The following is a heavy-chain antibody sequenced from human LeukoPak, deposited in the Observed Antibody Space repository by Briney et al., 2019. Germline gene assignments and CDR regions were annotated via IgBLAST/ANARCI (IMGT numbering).Heavy chain of an antibody. Sequence: ASVKVSCKASGYTFTSYYMHWVRQATGQGLEWMGWMNPNSGNTGYAQKFQGRVTMTRNTSISTAYMELSSLRSEDTAVYYCARALTSITIFGVVITQLFDYWGQGTLVTVSS. CDR1: GYTFTSYY. V-gene: IGHV1-8*02. CDR3: ARALTSITIFGVVITQLFDY. J-gene: IGHJ4*02. D-gene: IGHD3-3*01. CDR2: MNPNSGNT.